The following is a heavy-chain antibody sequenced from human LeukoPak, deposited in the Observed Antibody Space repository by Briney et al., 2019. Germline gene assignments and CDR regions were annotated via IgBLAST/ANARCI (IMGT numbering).Heavy chain of an antibody. CDR1: GYTFTSYA. CDR3: ARDTSIVVVPAAPDY. V-gene: IGHV1-3*01. J-gene: IGHJ4*02. CDR2: INAGNGNT. D-gene: IGHD2-2*01. Sequence: ASVTVSCTASGYTFTSYAMHWVRQAPGQRLEWMGWINAGNGNTKYSQKFQGRVTITRDTSASTAYMELSSLRSEDTAVYYCARDTSIVVVPAAPDYWGQGTLVTVSS.